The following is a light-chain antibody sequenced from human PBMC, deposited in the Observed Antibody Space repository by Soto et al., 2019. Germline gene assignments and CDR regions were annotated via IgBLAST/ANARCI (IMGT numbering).Light chain of an antibody. CDR3: QQSYNSPPA. V-gene: IGKV1-12*01. J-gene: IGKJ3*01. CDR1: QDVSIW. CDR2: GAS. Sequence: DIQMTQSPSSLSASVGDKVTITCRASQDVSIWLAWFQQKPGEAPKLLIYGASSLQSGVPSRFSGTGSGTDFTLTINSLQPEDFATYYCQQSYNSPPAFGSGTKVEIK.